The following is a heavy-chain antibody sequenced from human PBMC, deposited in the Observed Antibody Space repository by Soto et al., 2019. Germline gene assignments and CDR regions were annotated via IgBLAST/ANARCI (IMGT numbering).Heavy chain of an antibody. CDR2: INPTYGST. J-gene: IGHJ5*01. CDR1: GYTFTTFY. Sequence: QVQLVQSGAEAKKPGASVKVSCKASGYTFTTFYMHWVRQAPGQGLEWMGMINPTYGSTNYAPRFQGKITMTRDTSTTTVYMELNSLRSDDTAVYYCARERGFGEPFDCWGQGTVVTVSS. CDR3: ARERGFGEPFDC. D-gene: IGHD3-10*01. V-gene: IGHV1-46*01.